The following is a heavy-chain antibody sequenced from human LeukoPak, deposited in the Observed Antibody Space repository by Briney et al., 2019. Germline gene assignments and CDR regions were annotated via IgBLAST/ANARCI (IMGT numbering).Heavy chain of an antibody. J-gene: IGHJ3*02. V-gene: IGHV4-59*08. CDR2: IYYSGRT. CDR3: ARRDDI. CDR1: GGSISSNY. Sequence: PSETLSLTCSVSGGSISSNYWSWIRQPPGKGPEWIGYIYYSGRTNYNPSLKSRVTISVDTSKNQSSLKLSSVTAADAAVYYCARRDDIWGQGTMVTVSS.